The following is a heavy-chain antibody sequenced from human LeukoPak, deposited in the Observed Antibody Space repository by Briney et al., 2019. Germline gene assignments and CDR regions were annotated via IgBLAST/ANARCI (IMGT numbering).Heavy chain of an antibody. CDR1: GGTFSSYA. D-gene: IGHD2-15*01. V-gene: IGHV1-69*05. Sequence: GSSVKGSCKASGGTFSSYAISWVRQAPGQGLEWMGGIIPIFGTANYAQKFQGRVTITTDESTSTAYMELRSLRSDDTAVYYCAKDQFEYCSGGSCYSEANSDAFDIWGQGTMVTVSS. J-gene: IGHJ3*02. CDR3: AKDQFEYCSGGSCYSEANSDAFDI. CDR2: IIPIFGTA.